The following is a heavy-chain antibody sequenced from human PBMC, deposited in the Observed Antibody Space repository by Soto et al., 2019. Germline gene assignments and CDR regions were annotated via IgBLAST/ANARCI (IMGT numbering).Heavy chain of an antibody. Sequence: QVQVVQSGAEVKKPGSSVKVSCKASGGTFSSYTSTWVRQAPGQGLEWLGRIIPICGVTNYAQKFQDRLTMSADRPTTTAYMELSSLTSADTAVYYCVRDWESTTQTWGFGDSWGQGTLVTVSS. CDR2: IIPICGVT. V-gene: IGHV1-69*04. CDR1: GGTFSSYT. J-gene: IGHJ4*02. CDR3: VRDWESTTQTWGFGDS. D-gene: IGHD3-10*01.